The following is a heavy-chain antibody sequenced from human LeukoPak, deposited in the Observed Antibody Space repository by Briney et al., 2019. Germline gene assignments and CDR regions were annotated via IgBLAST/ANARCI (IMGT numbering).Heavy chain of an antibody. Sequence: PSETLSLTCAVSGGSVSSSSYYWGWIRQPPGKGLEWIGSIYYSGSTYYNPSLKSRVTTSVDTSKNQLSLKLRSVTAADTAVYYCARSGYYYYYFDYWGQGTLVTVSS. J-gene: IGHJ4*02. CDR3: ARSGYYYYYFDY. D-gene: IGHD3-22*01. CDR1: GGSVSSSSYY. CDR2: IYYSGST. V-gene: IGHV4-39*01.